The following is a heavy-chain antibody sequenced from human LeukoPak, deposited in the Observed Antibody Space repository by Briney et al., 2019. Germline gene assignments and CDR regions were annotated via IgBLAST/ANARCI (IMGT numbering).Heavy chain of an antibody. CDR1: GGSFSGYY. D-gene: IGHD3/OR15-3a*01. CDR3: ARGSGWLLYPQVRLFDC. J-gene: IGHJ4*02. V-gene: IGHV4-34*01. CDR2: INHSGST. Sequence: SETLSLTCAVYGGSFSGYYWSWIRQPPGKGLEWIGEINHSGSTNYNPSLKSRVTISVDTSKNQFSLKLSSVTAADTAVYYCARGSGWLLYPQVRLFDCWGQGTLVTVSS.